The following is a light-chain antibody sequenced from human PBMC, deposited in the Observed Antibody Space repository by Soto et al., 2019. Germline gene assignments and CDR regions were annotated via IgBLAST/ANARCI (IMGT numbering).Light chain of an antibody. J-gene: IGLJ2*01. CDR3: GSWDSSLSAVV. V-gene: IGLV1-51*01. CDR1: SSNIGNNY. CDR2: DNN. Sequence: QSVLTRPPSVSAAPGQQVTISCSGTSSNIGNNYVSWYQQLPGTAPKLLIYDNNKRPSGIPDRFSGSKSGTSATLGITGLQTGDEADYYCGSWDSSLSAVVFGGGTKLTVL.